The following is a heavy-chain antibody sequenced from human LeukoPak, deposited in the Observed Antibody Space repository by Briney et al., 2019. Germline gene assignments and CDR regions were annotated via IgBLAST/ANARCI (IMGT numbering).Heavy chain of an antibody. D-gene: IGHD6-13*01. CDR2: MNPTSADT. CDR1: GYTFASYD. V-gene: IGHV1-8*01. CDR3: ARGGYYFDY. J-gene: IGHJ4*02. Sequence: ASVKVSCKASGYTFASYDINWVRQAPGQGLEWVGWMNPTSADTGYAQKLQGRVTMTRDTSINTAYMELTSLRSEDTAVYYCARGGYYFDYWGQGTPVTVSS.